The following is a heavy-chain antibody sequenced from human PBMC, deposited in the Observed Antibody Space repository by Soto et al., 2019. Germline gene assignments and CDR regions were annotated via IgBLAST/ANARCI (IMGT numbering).Heavy chain of an antibody. J-gene: IGHJ6*02. D-gene: IGHD6-6*01. CDR3: AGGKQVVSRYYYYAMDV. Sequence: GGSLRLSCAASGFIFSDYGMHWVRQAPGRGLEWVAVIWYDGRNEYYADAVKGRFTISRDNSKNTLFLQMGSLRAEDTAVYFCAGGKQVVSRYYYYAMDVWGQGTTVTVSS. V-gene: IGHV3-33*01. CDR1: GFIFSDYG. CDR2: IWYDGRNE.